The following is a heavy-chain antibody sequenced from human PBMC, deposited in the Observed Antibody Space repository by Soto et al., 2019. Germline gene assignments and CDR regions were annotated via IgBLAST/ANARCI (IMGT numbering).Heavy chain of an antibody. CDR3: ASNPARYSGYDPD. V-gene: IGHV3-11*01. CDR1: GFTFSDYY. D-gene: IGHD5-12*01. J-gene: IGHJ4*02. Sequence: GGSLRLSCAASGFTFSDYYMSWIRQAPGKGLEWVSYISSSGSTIYYADSVKGRFTTSRDNAKNSLYLQMNSLRAEDTAVYYCASNPARYSGYDPDWGQGTLVTVSS. CDR2: ISSSGSTI.